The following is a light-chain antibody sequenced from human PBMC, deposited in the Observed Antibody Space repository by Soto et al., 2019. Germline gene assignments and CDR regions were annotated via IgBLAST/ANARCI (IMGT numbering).Light chain of an antibody. Sequence: VVTQSPLSLPVTLGQAASISCRASQLFSSNLAWYQHKPGQAPRLLIYGASTRATDTPVRFRGSGSGTEFTLTISSLQSEDFAVYYCQQYNNWPPSIIFGQGTRLEIK. CDR3: QQYNNWPPSII. CDR2: GAS. CDR1: QLFSSN. V-gene: IGKV3-15*01. J-gene: IGKJ5*01.